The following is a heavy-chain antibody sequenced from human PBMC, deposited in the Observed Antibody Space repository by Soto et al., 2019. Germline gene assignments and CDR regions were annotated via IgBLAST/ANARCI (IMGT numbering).Heavy chain of an antibody. CDR3: ARVPQIRFLELDNRFDP. CDR2: SSAYNDNT. V-gene: IGHV1-18*01. J-gene: IGHJ5*02. D-gene: IGHD3-3*01. Sequence: QVQLVQSGAEVKKPGASVKVSCKASGYSFTSCGISWVRQAPGQGLGWMGWSSAYNDNTTTAQKRQGRVTMTTDTSTSTAYIELRSLRSDDTAVYYCARVPQIRFLELDNRFDPWGQGTLVTVSS. CDR1: GYSFTSCG.